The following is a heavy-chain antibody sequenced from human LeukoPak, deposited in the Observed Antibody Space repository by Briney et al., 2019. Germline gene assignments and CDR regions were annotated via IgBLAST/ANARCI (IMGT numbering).Heavy chain of an antibody. V-gene: IGHV1-8*02. CDR2: MNPNSGNT. J-gene: IGHJ4*02. CDR3: ARKYLYGSGKPHFDY. D-gene: IGHD3-10*01. CDR1: GYTFTSYG. Sequence: ASVKVSCKASGYTFTSYGISWVRQAPGQGLEWMGWMNPNSGNTGYAQKFQGRVTMTRNTSISTAYMELSSLRSDDTAVYYCARKYLYGSGKPHFDYWGQGTLVTVSS.